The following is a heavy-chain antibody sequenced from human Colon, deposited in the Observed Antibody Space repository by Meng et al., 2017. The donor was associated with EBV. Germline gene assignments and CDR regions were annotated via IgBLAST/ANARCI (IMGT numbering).Heavy chain of an antibody. Sequence: QVQLQESGQGLVGPSQTLSLTCTVSGGSMSSGNYYWSWIRQPPGKGLEWIGYIHHSGSAYYNPSLKSRVSISVDTSKNQFSLRLSSVTAADTAVYYCARNYYFDYWGQGTLVTVSS. J-gene: IGHJ4*02. V-gene: IGHV4-30-4*01. CDR3: ARNYYFDY. CDR1: GGSMSSGNYY. CDR2: IHHSGSA.